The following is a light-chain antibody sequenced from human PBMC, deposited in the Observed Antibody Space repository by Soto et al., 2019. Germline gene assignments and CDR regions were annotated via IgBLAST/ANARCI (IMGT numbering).Light chain of an antibody. CDR1: QSVSSSY. Sequence: EIVLTQSPGTLSLSPGERATLSCRASQSVSSSYLAWYQQKPGQAPRLLIYGASSRATGIPDRFSGSGSGTDFTLTISRLEPEDFAVYYCPQFDTSPPSTFGQGTRLEIK. CDR3: PQFDTSPPST. CDR2: GAS. J-gene: IGKJ5*01. V-gene: IGKV3-20*01.